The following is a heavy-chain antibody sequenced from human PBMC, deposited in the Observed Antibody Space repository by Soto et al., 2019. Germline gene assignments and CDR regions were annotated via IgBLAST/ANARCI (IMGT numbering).Heavy chain of an antibody. J-gene: IGHJ4*02. Sequence: SETLSLTCAGYGGSVSGYYWSWIRQPPGKGLEWIGEINHSGSTNYNPSLKSRVTISVDTSKNQCSLKLCSVTAADTAVYYCARGPPFYRGQGTLVTVAS. CDR1: GGSVSGYY. CDR3: ARGPPFY. CDR2: INHSGST. V-gene: IGHV4-34*01.